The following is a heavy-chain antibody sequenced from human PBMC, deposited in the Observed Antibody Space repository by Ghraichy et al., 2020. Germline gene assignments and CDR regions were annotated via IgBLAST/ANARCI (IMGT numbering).Heavy chain of an antibody. CDR1: GGSVSSSTYY. Sequence: SETLSLTCTVSGGSVSSSTYYWGWIRQPPGKGLEWIGSINYSGNTYYNPSLKSRVTISVDTSKNQFSLKLTSVTAADTAVYYCASTLGDYLFNYWGQGTLVTVSS. D-gene: IGHD4-17*01. CDR3: ASTLGDYLFNY. J-gene: IGHJ4*02. CDR2: INYSGNT. V-gene: IGHV4-39*01.